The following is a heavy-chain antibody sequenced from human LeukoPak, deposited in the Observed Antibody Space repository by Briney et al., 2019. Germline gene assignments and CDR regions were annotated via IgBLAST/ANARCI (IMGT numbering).Heavy chain of an antibody. V-gene: IGHV1-18*01. CDR3: ARVGGYYDSSGYYSSRPFDY. CDR2: ISAYNGNT. CDR1: GYTFTSYG. Sequence: ASVKVSCKASGYTFTSYGISWVRQAPGQGLEWMGWISAYNGNTNYAQKLQDRVTMTTDTSTSTAYMELRSLRSDDTAVYYCARVGGYYDSSGYYSSRPFDYWGQGTLVTVSS. J-gene: IGHJ4*02. D-gene: IGHD3-22*01.